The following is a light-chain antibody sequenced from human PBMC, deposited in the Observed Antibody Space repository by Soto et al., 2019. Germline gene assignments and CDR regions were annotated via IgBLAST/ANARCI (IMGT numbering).Light chain of an antibody. CDR1: SSDIGSYDL. CDR3: CSYAGSITYVV. V-gene: IGLV2-23*01. CDR2: EGS. Sequence: QSALTQPASVSGSPGQSITISCTGTSSDIGSYDLVSWYQQHPARAPKLIIYEGSKRPSGVSMRFSGSKSGYTASLTISGLQAEDEADYFCCSYAGSITYVVFGGGTKLTVL. J-gene: IGLJ2*01.